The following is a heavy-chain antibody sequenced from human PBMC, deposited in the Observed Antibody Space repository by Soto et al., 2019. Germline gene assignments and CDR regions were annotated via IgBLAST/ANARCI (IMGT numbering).Heavy chain of an antibody. CDR2: INHSGRT. CDR1: GGSFSGDC. CDR3: ARGRKYYDFWSGYSHPRYYFNY. Sequence: SETLSLTCAVYGGSFSGDCWSWIRQPPVKGLEWMGEINHSGRTNYNPSLKSRVTISVDTSKSQFSLELSSVTAADTAVYYCARGRKYYDFWSGYSHPRYYFNYWGQGTLVTVSS. J-gene: IGHJ4*02. V-gene: IGHV4-34*01. D-gene: IGHD3-3*01.